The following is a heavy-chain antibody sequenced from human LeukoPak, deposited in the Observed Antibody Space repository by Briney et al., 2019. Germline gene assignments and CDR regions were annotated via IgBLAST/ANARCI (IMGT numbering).Heavy chain of an antibody. CDR3: ARAPSEIGGYYPEYFRH. Sequence: GGSLRLSCAASGFTFSSYEMNWVRQAPGKGLEWVSYISSSGSTIYYADSVKGRFTISRDNAKKTVSLQMNSLRPEDTGVYYCARAPSEIGGYYPEYFRHWGQGTLVTVSS. CDR2: ISSSGSTI. CDR1: GFTFSSYE. V-gene: IGHV3-48*03. D-gene: IGHD3-22*01. J-gene: IGHJ1*01.